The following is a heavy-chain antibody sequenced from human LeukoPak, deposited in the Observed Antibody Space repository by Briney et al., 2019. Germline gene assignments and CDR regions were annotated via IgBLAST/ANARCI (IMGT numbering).Heavy chain of an antibody. Sequence: PGGSLILSCAASGFTFSSYEMNWVRQAPGKGLEWVSYISSSGSTIYYADSVKGRFTISRDNAKNSLYLQMNSLRAEDTAVYYCAELDITMIEGVWGKGTTVTISS. CDR2: ISSSGSTI. V-gene: IGHV3-48*03. CDR3: AELDITMIEGV. J-gene: IGHJ6*04. CDR1: GFTFSSYE. D-gene: IGHD3-22*01.